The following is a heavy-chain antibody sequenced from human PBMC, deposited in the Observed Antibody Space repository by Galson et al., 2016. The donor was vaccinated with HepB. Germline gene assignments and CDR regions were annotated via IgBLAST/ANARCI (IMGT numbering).Heavy chain of an antibody. CDR1: GFTFSTYG. J-gene: IGHJ4*02. Sequence: SLRLSCAASGFTFSTYGFHWVRQAPGKGLEWVAVIWYDGSQRYYSDSVEGRFTISRDNSKNTLFLQMNSLRPEEPAVYYCAREAGPYSSCWHYFDNWGQGTLVTVSS. D-gene: IGHD6-19*01. V-gene: IGHV3-33*08. CDR2: IWYDGSQR. CDR3: AREAGPYSSCWHYFDN.